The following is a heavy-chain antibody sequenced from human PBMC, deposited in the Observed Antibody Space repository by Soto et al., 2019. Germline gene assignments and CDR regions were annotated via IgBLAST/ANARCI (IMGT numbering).Heavy chain of an antibody. V-gene: IGHV1-69-2*01. CDR3: ATYPSRTASHMSHFGTDV. D-gene: IGHD2-21*01. Sequence: QLVQSGAEVKKPGASVRISCRVFGFTLTHYCIHWVQQAPGKGLEWMGFIDPEDGETFYRDKFQGRITVTADTSSDTVYMELTSLRSDDSAVYFCATYPSRTASHMSHFGTDVWGQGTAVTVSS. J-gene: IGHJ6*02. CDR2: IDPEDGET. CDR1: GFTLTHYC.